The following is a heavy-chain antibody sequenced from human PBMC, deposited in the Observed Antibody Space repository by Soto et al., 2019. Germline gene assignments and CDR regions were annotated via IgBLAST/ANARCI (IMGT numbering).Heavy chain of an antibody. Sequence: GESLKISCKGSGYSFTSYWITWVRQMPGKGLEWMGRIDPSDSYTNYSPSFQGHVTISADKSISTAYLQWSSLKASDTAMYYCARVLYCSGGSCYPRGMDVWGQGTTVTVSS. CDR1: GYSFTSYW. CDR3: ARVLYCSGGSCYPRGMDV. V-gene: IGHV5-10-1*01. CDR2: IDPSDSYT. J-gene: IGHJ6*02. D-gene: IGHD2-15*01.